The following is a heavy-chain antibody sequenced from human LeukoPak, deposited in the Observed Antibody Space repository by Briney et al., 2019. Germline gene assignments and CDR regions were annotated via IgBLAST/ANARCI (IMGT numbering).Heavy chain of an antibody. V-gene: IGHV4-61*02. CDR2: IYTSGST. Sequence: PSQTLSLTCTVSGGSISSGSCYWSWIRQPAGKGLEWIGRIYTSGSTNYNPSLKSRVTISVDTSKNQFSLKLSSVTAADTAVYYCARDHHSYDSSGSYYYYGMDVWGQGTTVTVSS. J-gene: IGHJ6*02. CDR3: ARDHHSYDSSGSYYYYGMDV. D-gene: IGHD3-22*01. CDR1: GGSISSGSCY.